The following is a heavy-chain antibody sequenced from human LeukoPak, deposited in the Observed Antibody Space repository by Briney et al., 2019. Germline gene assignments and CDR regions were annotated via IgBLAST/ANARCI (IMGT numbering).Heavy chain of an antibody. CDR2: ISSSSYYI. CDR3: ARDRPYDYVWGSDGLDI. V-gene: IGHV3-21*06. J-gene: IGHJ3*02. CDR1: GVTLSKYN. D-gene: IGHD3-16*01. Sequence: GGSLRLSCVVSGVTLSKYNMNWVRQAPGKGLEWVSYISSSSYYIYYADSAKGRFTISRDNAKNSLYLQMSGLRAEDTAVYYCARDRPYDYVWGSDGLDIWGHGTMVSVSS.